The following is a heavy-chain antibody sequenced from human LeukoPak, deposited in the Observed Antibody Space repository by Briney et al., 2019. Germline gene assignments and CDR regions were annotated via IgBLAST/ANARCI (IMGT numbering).Heavy chain of an antibody. V-gene: IGHV4-34*01. CDR3: AANSADYNTLGSSYKV. J-gene: IGHJ4*02. CDR2: INHSGST. D-gene: IGHD3-10*01. CDR1: GGSFSGYY. Sequence: SETLSLTCAVYGGSFSGYYWSWIRQPPGKGLEWIGEINHSGSTNYNPSLKSRVTISVDMSKNHFPLKLSSVTAADTAVYYCAANSADYNTLGSSYKVWGQGTLVTVSS.